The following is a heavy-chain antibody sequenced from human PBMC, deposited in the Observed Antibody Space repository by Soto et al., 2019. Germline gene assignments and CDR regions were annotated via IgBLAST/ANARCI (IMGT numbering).Heavy chain of an antibody. Sequence: HVQLVESGGGVVQPGRSLRLSCAASGFTFSSYGMHWVRQAPGKGLEWVAVIWYDGSNKYYADSVKGRFTISRDNSKNTLYLQMNSLRAEDTAVYYCARESPGYGMDVWGQGTTVTVSS. CDR3: ARESPGYGMDV. CDR1: GFTFSSYG. CDR2: IWYDGSNK. V-gene: IGHV3-33*01. J-gene: IGHJ6*02.